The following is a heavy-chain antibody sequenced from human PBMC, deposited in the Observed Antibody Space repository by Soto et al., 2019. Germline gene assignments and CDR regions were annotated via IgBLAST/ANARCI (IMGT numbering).Heavy chain of an antibody. D-gene: IGHD3-10*01. CDR2: ISSSSSYI. Sequence: GGSLRLSCAASGFTFSSYSMNCVRQAPGKGLEWVSSISSSSSYIYYADSVKGRFTISRDNAKNSLYLQMNSLRAEDTAVYYCARDKEVTMVRGVIPYYYYYMDVWGKGTTVTVSS. J-gene: IGHJ6*03. CDR1: GFTFSSYS. CDR3: ARDKEVTMVRGVIPYYYYYMDV. V-gene: IGHV3-21*01.